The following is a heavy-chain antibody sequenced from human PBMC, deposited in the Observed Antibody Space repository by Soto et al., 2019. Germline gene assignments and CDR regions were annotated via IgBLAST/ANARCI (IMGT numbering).Heavy chain of an antibody. CDR3: AKDSTVTTSLYFYYYGFDG. D-gene: IGHD4-17*01. Sequence: EVQLVESGGGLVKPGGSLRLACTASGFTFNHHAMSWVRQAPGKGLEWVSAVSGRGGSTKYADSVKGRFIISRDNSNSTLYLQMDSLRGEDTAVYYCAKDSTVTTSLYFYYYGFDGWGQGTTVTVSS. CDR1: GFTFNHHA. CDR2: VSGRGGST. J-gene: IGHJ6*01. V-gene: IGHV3-23*04.